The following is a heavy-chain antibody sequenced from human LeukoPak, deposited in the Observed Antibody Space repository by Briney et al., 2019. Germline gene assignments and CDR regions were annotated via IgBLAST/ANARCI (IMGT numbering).Heavy chain of an antibody. D-gene: IGHD3-22*01. V-gene: IGHV1-18*01. CDR1: GYTFTSYG. CDR2: ISSYNGNT. J-gene: IGHJ5*02. CDR3: ARDLGSSGYYWFDP. Sequence: ASVKVSCKASGYTFTSYGISWVRQAPGQGLEWMGWISSYNGNTNYAQKLQGRVTMTTDTSTSTAYMELRSLRSDDTAVYYCARDLGSSGYYWFDPWGQGTLVTVSS.